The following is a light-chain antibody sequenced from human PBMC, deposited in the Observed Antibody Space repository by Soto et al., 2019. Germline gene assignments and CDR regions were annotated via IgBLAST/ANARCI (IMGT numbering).Light chain of an antibody. J-gene: IGLJ1*01. V-gene: IGLV3-21*01. CDR3: QVWESSSDHYV. CDR2: YDS. Sequence: SYELTQPPSVSVAPGKTARITCGGNNIGSKSVHWYQQKPGQAPVLVIYYDSDRPSGIPERFSGSNSGNTATLTISRVEAGDEADYYCQVWESSSDHYVCGTGTKVTVL. CDR1: NIGSKS.